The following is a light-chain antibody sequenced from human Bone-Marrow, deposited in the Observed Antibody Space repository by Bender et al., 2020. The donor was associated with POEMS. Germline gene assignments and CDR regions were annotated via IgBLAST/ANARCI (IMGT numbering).Light chain of an antibody. CDR3: CLYAGSSTLV. CDR1: SNDVGSYNL. J-gene: IGLJ2*01. Sequence: QSVLTQPPSVSGSPGQSITISCSGTSNDVGSYNLVSWYQQHPGKAPKLMIYEVSKRPSGVSNRFSGSKSGNTASLTISGLQAEDEADYYCCLYAGSSTLVFGGGTKLTVL. V-gene: IGLV2-23*02. CDR2: EVS.